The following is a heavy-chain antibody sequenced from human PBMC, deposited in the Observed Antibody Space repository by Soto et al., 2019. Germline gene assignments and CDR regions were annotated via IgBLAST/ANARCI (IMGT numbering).Heavy chain of an antibody. CDR3: ARDCSGGRCPHYYRMDV. D-gene: IGHD2-15*01. Sequence: QVQLVQSGAEVKKPGASVKVSCKASGYTFTTYGISWVRQAPGQGLEWMGWISGYNGNTNYAQKLQGRVTMTTDTSTSTAYMDLRSLRSDDTAVYYCARDCSGGRCPHYYRMDVWGQGTTVTVSS. V-gene: IGHV1-18*01. J-gene: IGHJ6*02. CDR1: GYTFTTYG. CDR2: ISGYNGNT.